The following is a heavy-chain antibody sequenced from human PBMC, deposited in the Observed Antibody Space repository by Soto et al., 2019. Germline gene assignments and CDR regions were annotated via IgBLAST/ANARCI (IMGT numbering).Heavy chain of an antibody. CDR3: ARAAMTRDYLVFIDY. V-gene: IGHV3-30-3*01. CDR2: ISYDGSNK. J-gene: IGHJ4*02. CDR1: GFTFSSYA. Sequence: QVQLVESGGGVVQPGRSLRLSCAASGFTFSSYAMHWVRQAPGKGLEWVAVISYDGSNKYYADSVKGRFTISRDNSKNTLYLQMNSLRGEDTAVYYCARAAMTRDYLVFIDYWGQETLVTVSS. D-gene: IGHD4-17*01.